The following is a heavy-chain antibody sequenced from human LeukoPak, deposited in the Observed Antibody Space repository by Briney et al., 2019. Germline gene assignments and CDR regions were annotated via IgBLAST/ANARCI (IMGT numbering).Heavy chain of an antibody. CDR3: AKGKYSTGWGASVFDL. J-gene: IGHJ3*01. D-gene: IGHD6-19*01. CDR1: GFTFSSYA. V-gene: IGHV3-23*01. Sequence: LGGSLRLSCAASGFTFSSYAMNWVRQAPGKGLEWVSGITGSGGNTYYADSMKGRFTISRDNSKNTLHVQVNSLRAEDTAIYYCAKGKYSTGWGASVFDLWGQGTMVTVSS. CDR2: ITGSGGNT.